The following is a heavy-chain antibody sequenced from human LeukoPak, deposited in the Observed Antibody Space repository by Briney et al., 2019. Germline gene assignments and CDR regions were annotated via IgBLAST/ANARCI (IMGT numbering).Heavy chain of an antibody. V-gene: IGHV3-64*01. CDR3: AREGASSGSYSY. CDR2: ISSNGGST. CDR1: GFTFSSYA. J-gene: IGHJ4*02. D-gene: IGHD1-26*01. Sequence: GGSLRLSCAASGFTFSSYAMHWVRQAPGKGLEYVSAISSNGGSTYYANSVKGRFTISRDNSKNTLYLQMGSLRVEDMGVYYCAREGASSGSYSYWGQGTLVTVSS.